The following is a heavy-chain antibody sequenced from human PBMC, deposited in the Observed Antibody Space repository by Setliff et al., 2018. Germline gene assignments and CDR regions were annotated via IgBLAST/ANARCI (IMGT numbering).Heavy chain of an antibody. CDR1: GYTFTSYG. CDR2: ISANNGYM. CDR3: ARDRSNIVVVPSGAKFDP. Sequence: ASVKVSCKASGYTFTSYGISWLRQAPGQGLEWMGWISANNGYMVFAQNLQGRIIMTTDTSTSTAYMELKSLRPDDTAVYYCARDRSNIVVVPSGAKFDPWGQGALVTVSS. J-gene: IGHJ5*02. V-gene: IGHV1-18*01. D-gene: IGHD2-2*01.